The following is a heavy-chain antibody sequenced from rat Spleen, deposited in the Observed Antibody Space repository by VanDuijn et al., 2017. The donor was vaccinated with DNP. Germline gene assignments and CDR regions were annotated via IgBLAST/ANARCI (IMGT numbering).Heavy chain of an antibody. Sequence: EVQLVESGGGLVQPGRSLKLSCVASGFTFNNYWMTWIRQAPGKGLEWVASITNTGGSTYYPDSGKGGLTISRDNAKSTLYLQMNSLRSEDPATYYGTGEGYYSSYRVLDAWGQGASVTVSS. D-gene: IGHD1-2*01. CDR1: GFTFNNYW. CDR2: ITNTGGST. V-gene: IGHV5-31*01. CDR3: TGEGYYSSYRVLDA. J-gene: IGHJ4*01.